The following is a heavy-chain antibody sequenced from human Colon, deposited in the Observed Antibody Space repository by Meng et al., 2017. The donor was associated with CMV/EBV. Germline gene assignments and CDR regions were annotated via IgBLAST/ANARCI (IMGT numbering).Heavy chain of an antibody. Sequence: SCEASGYTFTAHYRHWVRQAPGQGLEWMGRINPNSGATDYAQKFQGRITMARDTSISTIYMEVSRLTSDDTGIYYCTRKFDGYYDYWGQGTLVTVSS. J-gene: IGHJ4*02. V-gene: IGHV1-2*05. CDR3: TRKFDGYYDY. D-gene: IGHD3-22*01. CDR1: GYTFTAHY. CDR2: INPNSGAT.